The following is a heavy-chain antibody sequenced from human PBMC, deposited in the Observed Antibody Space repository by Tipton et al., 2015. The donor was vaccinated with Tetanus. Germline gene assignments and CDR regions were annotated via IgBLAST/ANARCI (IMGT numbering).Heavy chain of an antibody. CDR2: IGYSGRT. J-gene: IGHJ4*02. Sequence: TLSLTCIVSGGSMSGSGHYGAWVRQSPGKGLEWIGSIGYSGRTYYSPSLKSRVTMSVDTSKKAFSVRLGSVTAADTAVYYCARLRESVSRSGWAFDDWGQGILVTVSS. CDR1: GGSMSGSGHY. D-gene: IGHD3-10*01. V-gene: IGHV4-39*02. CDR3: ARLRESVSRSGWAFDD.